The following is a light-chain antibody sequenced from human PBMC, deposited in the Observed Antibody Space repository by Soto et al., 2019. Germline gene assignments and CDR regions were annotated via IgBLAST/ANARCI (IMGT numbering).Light chain of an antibody. CDR1: SGHSSYA. CDR3: QTWGTGLSWV. CDR2: LNSDGSH. J-gene: IGLJ3*02. V-gene: IGLV4-69*01. Sequence: QLVLTQSPSASASLGASVKLTCTLSSGHSSYAIAWHQQQPEKGPRHLMKLNSDGSHSKGDGIPDRFSGSSSGAERYLTISSLQSEDEADYYCQTWGTGLSWVFGGGTKLTVL.